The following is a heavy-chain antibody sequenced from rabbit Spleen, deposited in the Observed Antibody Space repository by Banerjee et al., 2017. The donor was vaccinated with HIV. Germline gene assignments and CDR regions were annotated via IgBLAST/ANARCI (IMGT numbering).Heavy chain of an antibody. Sequence: QEQLVESGGGLVQPEGSLTLTCTASGFSFSSGYYMCWVRQAPGKGLEWIACISAGSSGSTYYASWAKGRFTISKTSSTTVTLQVTSLTVADTATYFCTRDDGSYDYIDGYFNLWGPGTLVTVS. D-gene: IGHD6-1*01. CDR1: GFSFSSGYY. CDR2: ISAGSSGST. J-gene: IGHJ4*01. CDR3: TRDDGSYDYIDGYFNL. V-gene: IGHV1S45*01.